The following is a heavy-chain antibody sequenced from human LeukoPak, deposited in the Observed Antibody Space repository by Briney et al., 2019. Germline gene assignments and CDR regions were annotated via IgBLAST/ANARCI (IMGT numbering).Heavy chain of an antibody. D-gene: IGHD2-21*02. V-gene: IGHV4-30-2*01. Sequence: PSETLSLTCAVSGGSISSGGYSWNWIRQPPGKGLEWIGNIYHSGSTYYNPSLKSRVTISLDRSKNQFSLKLNSVTAADTAVYYCARAAYCGGDCPNWFDPWGQGTLVSVSS. CDR1: GGSISSGGYS. CDR3: ARAAYCGGDCPNWFDP. J-gene: IGHJ5*02. CDR2: IYHSGST.